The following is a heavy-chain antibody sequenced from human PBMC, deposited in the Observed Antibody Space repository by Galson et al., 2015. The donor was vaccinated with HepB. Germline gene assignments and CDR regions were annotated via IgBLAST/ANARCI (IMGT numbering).Heavy chain of an antibody. V-gene: IGHV3-30*18. D-gene: IGHD1-26*01. J-gene: IGHJ4*02. CDR2: ISYDGSNK. CDR1: GFTFSSYG. Sequence: SLRLSCAASGFTFSSYGMHWVRQAPGKGLEWVAVISYDGSNKYYADSVKGRFTISRDNSKNTLYLQMNSLRAEDTAVYYCAKDNGGVGAMAGYFDYWGQGTLATVSS. CDR3: AKDNGGVGAMAGYFDY.